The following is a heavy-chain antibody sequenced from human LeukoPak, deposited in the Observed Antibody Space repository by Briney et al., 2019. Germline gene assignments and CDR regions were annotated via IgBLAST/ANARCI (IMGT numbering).Heavy chain of an antibody. J-gene: IGHJ4*02. CDR3: ARVGIAFGGVIVSQYNFAS. D-gene: IGHD3-16*02. V-gene: IGHV4-39*07. Sequence: PSETRSLTCSVSGGSISSTSNYWGWIRQAPGKGLEWIGSMSYSGNTYYSPSLKSRVTISVDTSNNQFSLKLSSVNAADTAVYYCARVGIAFGGVIVSQYNFASWGQGTLVTVSS. CDR1: GGSISSTSNY. CDR2: MSYSGNT.